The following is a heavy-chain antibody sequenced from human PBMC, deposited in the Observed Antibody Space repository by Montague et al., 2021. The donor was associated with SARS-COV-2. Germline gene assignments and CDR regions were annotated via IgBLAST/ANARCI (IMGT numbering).Heavy chain of an antibody. Sequence: SETLSLTCTVSGGSISSYYWSWIRQPPGKGLEWIGYIYYSGSTNYNPSLKSRVTISVDTSKNQFSLKLSSVTAADTAVYYCARLGLRYFVCLLLGEGYFDFWGQGTLGTVSS. CDR1: GGSISSYY. CDR2: IYYSGST. J-gene: IGHJ4*02. V-gene: IGHV4-59*08. D-gene: IGHD3-9*01. CDR3: ARLGLRYFVCLLLGEGYFDF.